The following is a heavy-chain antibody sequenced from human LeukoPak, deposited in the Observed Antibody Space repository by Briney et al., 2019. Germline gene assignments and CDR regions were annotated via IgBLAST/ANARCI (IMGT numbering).Heavy chain of an antibody. Sequence: GGSLRLSCAASGFTFSSYGMHWVRQAPGKGLEWVAFIRYDGSNKYYADSVKGRFTISRDNSKNTLYLQMNSLRAEDTAVYYCAKDRPFYDSSGYYYVFLAEGFDYWGQGTLVTVSS. D-gene: IGHD3-22*01. J-gene: IGHJ4*02. CDR1: GFTFSSYG. CDR2: IRYDGSNK. CDR3: AKDRPFYDSSGYYYVFLAEGFDY. V-gene: IGHV3-30*02.